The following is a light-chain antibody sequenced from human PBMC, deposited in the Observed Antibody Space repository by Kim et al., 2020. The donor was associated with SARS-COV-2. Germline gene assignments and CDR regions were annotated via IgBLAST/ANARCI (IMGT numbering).Light chain of an antibody. CDR3: QSYDSSLWV. CDR1: SGSIASND. Sequence: GKTVTISCTGSSGSIASNDVEWYQQRPGSAPTTVIYEDNQRPSGVPDRFSGSIDSSSNSASLTISGLKTEDEADYYCQSYDSSLWVFGGGTQLTVL. J-gene: IGLJ3*02. CDR2: EDN. V-gene: IGLV6-57*02.